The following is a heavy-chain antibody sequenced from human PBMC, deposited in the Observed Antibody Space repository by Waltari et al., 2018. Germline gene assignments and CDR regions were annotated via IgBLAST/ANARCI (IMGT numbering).Heavy chain of an antibody. Sequence: QVQLQQWGAGLLKPSETLSLTCAVYGGSFSGYYWSWIRQPPGKGLEWIGEINHSGSTNYNPSLKSGVTISVDTSKNQFSLKLSSVTAADTAVYYCARGLYSSSPFDYWGQGTLVTVSS. J-gene: IGHJ4*02. CDR3: ARGLYSSSPFDY. D-gene: IGHD6-13*01. CDR1: GGSFSGYY. V-gene: IGHV4-34*01. CDR2: INHSGST.